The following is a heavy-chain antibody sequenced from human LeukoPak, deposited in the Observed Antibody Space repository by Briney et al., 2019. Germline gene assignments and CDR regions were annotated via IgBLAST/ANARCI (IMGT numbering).Heavy chain of an antibody. CDR1: GYTFTSYG. D-gene: IGHD1-1*01. CDR2: ISAYNGNT. Sequence: GASVKVSCKASGYTFTSYGIRWVRQAPGQGLEWMGRISAYNGNTNYAQKLQGRVTMTTDTSTSTAYMELRSLRSDDTAVYYCARVVPKTTSGWSDPWGQGTLVTVSS. J-gene: IGHJ5*02. CDR3: ARVVPKTTSGWSDP. V-gene: IGHV1-18*01.